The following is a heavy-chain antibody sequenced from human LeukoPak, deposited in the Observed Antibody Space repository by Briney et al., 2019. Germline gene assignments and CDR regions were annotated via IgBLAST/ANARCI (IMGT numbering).Heavy chain of an antibody. V-gene: IGHV3-23*01. CDR1: GFTFTSYA. Sequence: GGSLRLSCAASGFTFTSYAMSWVRQAPGKGLEWVSAISGSGGSTYYADSVKGRFTISRDNSKNTLYLQMNSLRAEDTAVYYCAKHAVVGIITLRGAFDIWGQGTMVTVSS. CDR3: AKHAVVGIITLRGAFDI. CDR2: ISGSGGST. D-gene: IGHD3-9*01. J-gene: IGHJ3*02.